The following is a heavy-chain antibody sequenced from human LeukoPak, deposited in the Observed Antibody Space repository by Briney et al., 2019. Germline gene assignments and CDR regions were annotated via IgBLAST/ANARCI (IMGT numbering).Heavy chain of an antibody. D-gene: IGHD2-15*01. CDR3: ARYCSGGTCYVGLI. CDR2: IRSDGSSE. V-gene: IGHV3-33*01. CDR1: GFTFSTYG. J-gene: IGHJ4*02. Sequence: GGSLRLSCAATGFTFSTYGTHWVRQAPGKGLEWVAVIRSDGSSEYYADSVKGRFIISRDNSKNTLYLQMNSLRAEDTAVYYCARYCSGGTCYVGLIWGQGTLVTVSS.